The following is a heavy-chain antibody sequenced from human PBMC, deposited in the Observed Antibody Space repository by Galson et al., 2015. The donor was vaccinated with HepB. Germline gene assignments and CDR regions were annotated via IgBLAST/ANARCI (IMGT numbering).Heavy chain of an antibody. CDR3: ARGADSSGWYVNVEYYNYGMDV. J-gene: IGHJ6*02. CDR2: IIPIFGTA. V-gene: IGHV1-69*13. D-gene: IGHD6-19*01. Sequence: SVKVSCKASGGTFSSYAISWVRQAPGQGLEWMGGIIPIFGTANYAQKFQGRVTITADESTSTAYMELSSLRSEDTAVYYCARGADSSGWYVNVEYYNYGMDVWGQGTTVTVSS. CDR1: GGTFSSYA.